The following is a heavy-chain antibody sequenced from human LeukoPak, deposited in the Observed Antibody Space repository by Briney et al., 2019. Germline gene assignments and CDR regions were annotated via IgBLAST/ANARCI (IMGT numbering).Heavy chain of an antibody. CDR1: GFTFSSYG. D-gene: IGHD1-26*01. CDR3: AKSGELLPQGYYFDY. J-gene: IGHJ4*02. V-gene: IGHV3-33*06. Sequence: PGGSLRLSCAASGFTFSSYGMHWVRQAPGKGLEWVAVIWYDVSNKYYADSVKGRFTISRDNSKNTLYLQMNSLRAEDTAVYYCAKSGELLPQGYYFDYWGQGTLVTVSS. CDR2: IWYDVSNK.